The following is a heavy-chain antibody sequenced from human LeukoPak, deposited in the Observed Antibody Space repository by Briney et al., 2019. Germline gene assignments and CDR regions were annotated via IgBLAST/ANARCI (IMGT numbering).Heavy chain of an antibody. CDR1: GGSFSGYY. J-gene: IGHJ4*02. V-gene: IGHV4-34*01. Sequence: RSSETLSLTCAVYGGSFSGYYWSWIRQPPGKGLEWIGEINHSGSTNYNPSLKSRVTISVDTSKNQFSLKLSSVTAADTAVYYCAIGYFDWLIDYWGQGTLVTVSS. CDR3: AIGYFDWLIDY. D-gene: IGHD3-9*01. CDR2: INHSGST.